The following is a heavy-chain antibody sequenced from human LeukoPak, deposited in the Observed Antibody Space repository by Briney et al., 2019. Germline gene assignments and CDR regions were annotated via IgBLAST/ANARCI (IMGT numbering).Heavy chain of an antibody. CDR1: GGSISSGGYS. Sequence: SQTLSLTCTVSGGSISSGGYSWSWLRPPPGKGMEFIAYIYYTGNTYFHPSLKSRVTISVDTSKNQFSLKLTSVPAAHTAVYYCARVLAAARNNWFDPWGQGTLVTVSS. V-gene: IGHV4-30-4*07. CDR2: IYYTGNT. J-gene: IGHJ5*02. CDR3: ARVLAAARNNWFDP. D-gene: IGHD6-13*01.